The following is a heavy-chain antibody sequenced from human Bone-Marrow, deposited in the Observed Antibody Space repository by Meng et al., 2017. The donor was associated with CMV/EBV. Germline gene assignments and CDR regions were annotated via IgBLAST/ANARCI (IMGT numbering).Heavy chain of an antibody. V-gene: IGHV3-21*01. D-gene: IGHD6-13*01. CDR1: GFTFSNAW. Sequence: GESLKISCAASGFTFSNAWMSWVRQAPGKGLEWVSSISSSSSYIYYADSVKGRFTISRDNAKNSLYLQMNSLRAEDTAVYYCARVKAAAAKGADAFDIWGQGTMVTVSS. CDR3: ARVKAAAAKGADAFDI. J-gene: IGHJ3*02. CDR2: ISSSSSYI.